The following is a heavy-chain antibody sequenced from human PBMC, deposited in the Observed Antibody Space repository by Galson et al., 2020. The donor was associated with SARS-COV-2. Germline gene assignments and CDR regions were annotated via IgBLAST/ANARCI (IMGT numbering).Heavy chain of an antibody. D-gene: IGHD2-15*01. J-gene: IGHJ4*02. V-gene: IGHV3-66*01. CDR1: GFTVSSNY. Sequence: GESLKISCAASGFTVSSNYMSWVRQAPGKGLEWVSVIYSGGSPYYADSVKGRFTISRDNSKNTLYLQMNSLRAEDTAVYYCARDYRDIVWGQGTLVTVSS. CDR3: ARDYRDIV. CDR2: IYSGGSP.